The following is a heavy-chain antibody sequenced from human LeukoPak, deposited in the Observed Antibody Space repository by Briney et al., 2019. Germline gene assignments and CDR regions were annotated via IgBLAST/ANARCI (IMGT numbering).Heavy chain of an antibody. J-gene: IGHJ4*02. Sequence: GGSLRLSCAVSGFTFSTYWMTWVRQAPGKGLEWVANIREDGSVRYNVDSVKGRLTISRDNAENSLYLQMNSLRAEDTAVYYCARDPGISAAGTVGYFDYWGQGTLVTVSS. CDR1: GFTFSTYW. V-gene: IGHV3-7*01. D-gene: IGHD6-13*01. CDR3: ARDPGISAAGTVGYFDY. CDR2: IREDGSVR.